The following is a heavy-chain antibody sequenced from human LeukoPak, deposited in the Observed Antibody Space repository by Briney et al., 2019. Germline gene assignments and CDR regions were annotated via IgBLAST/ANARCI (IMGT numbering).Heavy chain of an antibody. Sequence: ASVKVSCKASGYTFTSYYMHWVRQAPGQGLEWMGGIIPIFGTANYAQKFQGRVTITADESTSTAYMELSSLRSEDTAVYYCAREGIAAATRSYYYYMDVWGKGTTVTVSS. CDR2: IIPIFGTA. CDR1: GYTFTSYY. D-gene: IGHD6-13*01. J-gene: IGHJ6*03. V-gene: IGHV1-69*13. CDR3: AREGIAAATRSYYYYMDV.